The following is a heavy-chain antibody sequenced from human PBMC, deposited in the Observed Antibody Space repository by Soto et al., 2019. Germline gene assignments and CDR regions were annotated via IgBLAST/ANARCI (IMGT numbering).Heavy chain of an antibody. CDR3: ARVSRAHYYDISGYAFDI. V-gene: IGHV1-18*01. Sequence: ASVKVSCKASGYTFTSYGISWVRQAPGQGLEWMGWISAYNGNTNYAQKLQGRVTMTTDTSTSTAYMELRSLRSDDTAVYYCARVSRAHYYDISGYAFDIWGQGTMFTVSS. CDR1: GYTFTSYG. J-gene: IGHJ3*02. CDR2: ISAYNGNT. D-gene: IGHD3-22*01.